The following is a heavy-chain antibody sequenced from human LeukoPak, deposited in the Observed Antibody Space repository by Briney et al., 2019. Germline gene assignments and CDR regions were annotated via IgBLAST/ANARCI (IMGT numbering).Heavy chain of an antibody. D-gene: IGHD4-17*01. CDR2: IYYSGST. J-gene: IGHJ4*02. Sequence: SETLSLTCTVSGGSISSYYWSWIRQPPGKGLEWIGYIYYSGSTNYNPSLKSRVTISVDTSKNQFSLKLSSVTAADTAVYYCARGYRSGDSAHFDYWGQGTLVTVSS. CDR1: GGSISSYY. CDR3: ARGYRSGDSAHFDY. V-gene: IGHV4-59*12.